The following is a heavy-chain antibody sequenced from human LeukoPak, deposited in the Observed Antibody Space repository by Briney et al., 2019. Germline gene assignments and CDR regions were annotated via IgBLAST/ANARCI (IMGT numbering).Heavy chain of an antibody. CDR2: IYYSGST. CDR3: ARIVPATASYYYGMDV. V-gene: IGHV4-59*07. CDR1: GGSLSGHF. D-gene: IGHD2-2*01. J-gene: IGHJ6*02. Sequence: SDTLSLTCTVSGGSLSGHFWSWFRRPPGKGLEWIGYIYYSGSTNYNPSLKSRVTISVDTSKNQFSLKLSSVTAADTAVYYCARIVPATASYYYGMDVWGQGTTVTVSS.